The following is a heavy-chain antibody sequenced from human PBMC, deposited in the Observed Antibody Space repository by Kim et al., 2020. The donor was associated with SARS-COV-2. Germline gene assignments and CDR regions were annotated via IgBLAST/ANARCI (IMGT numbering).Heavy chain of an antibody. D-gene: IGHD4-4*01. CDR2: ISGSGGSP. Sequence: GGSLRLSCAASGFTLSSYAMSWVRQTPGKGLEWVSVISGSGGSPFYADSVRGRFTISRDVSKNTLFLQMNSLRADDTAVYYCAGLSMPTVSTRVQDYYYGMDVWGQGTTVTVSS. J-gene: IGHJ6*02. CDR1: GFTLSSYA. V-gene: IGHV3-23*01. CDR3: AGLSMPTVSTRVQDYYYGMDV.